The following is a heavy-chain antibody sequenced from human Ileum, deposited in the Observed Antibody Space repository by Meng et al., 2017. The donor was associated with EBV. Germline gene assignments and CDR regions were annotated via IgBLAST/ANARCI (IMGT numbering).Heavy chain of an antibody. D-gene: IGHD4-23*01. V-gene: IGHV4-30-2*01. CDR1: VGSISSGVHF. CDR2: IQHSGST. J-gene: IGHJ4*02. CDR3: ARAHPVVYFFDY. Sequence: RLLPGAGVGRVEPPRRPLSTWPGRVGSISSGVHFGSWIRQPPGKGLEWSGDIQHSGSTTYNHSLKVRVTISVDRSRNQFSLKLSSVTAADTAVYYCARAHPVVYFFDYWGQGTLVTVSS.